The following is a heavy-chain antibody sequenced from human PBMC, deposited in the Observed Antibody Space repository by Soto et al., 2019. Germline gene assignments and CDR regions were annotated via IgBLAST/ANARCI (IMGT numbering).Heavy chain of an antibody. CDR2: ISWNSGNI. V-gene: IGHV3-9*01. D-gene: IGHD3-3*01. Sequence: EVRLVESGGGLVQPGRSLRLSCAASGFTFGDYAMHWVRQAPGKGPEWVSGISWNSGNIGYAEAVKGRFTISRDNTKNFLDLQMNSLSAEDTGLYFCVKDGMPSVFGLVYDGSDICGLGTMVTVSS. J-gene: IGHJ3*02. CDR1: GFTFGDYA. CDR3: VKDGMPSVFGLVYDGSDI.